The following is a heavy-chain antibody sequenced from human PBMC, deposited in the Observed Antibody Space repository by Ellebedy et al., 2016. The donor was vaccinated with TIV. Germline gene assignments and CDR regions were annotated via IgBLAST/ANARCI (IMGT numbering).Heavy chain of an antibody. CDR1: GGSISSGDYY. CDR2: IYYSGST. D-gene: IGHD3-22*01. V-gene: IGHV4-61*08. J-gene: IGHJ2*01. Sequence: SETLSLTCTVSGGSISSGDYYWSWIRQPPGTGLEWIGYIYYSGSTNYNPSLKSRVTISVDTSKNQFSLKLSSMTAADTAVYYCARYYYDSSGYYGDWYFDLWGRGTLVTVSS. CDR3: ARYYYDSSGYYGDWYFDL.